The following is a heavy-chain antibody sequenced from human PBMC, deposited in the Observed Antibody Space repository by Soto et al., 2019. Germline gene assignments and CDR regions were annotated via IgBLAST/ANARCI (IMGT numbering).Heavy chain of an antibody. Sequence: QVQLVQSGAEVKKPGSSVKVSCEASGGTFSSYAISWVRQAPGQGLEWVGGIIPIFGRANYAQKFQGRVTITADESTSTAYKELSSLRAEDTAEYYGARGVRPITVSTTSGAFDICGQVTMVTVAT. CDR3: ARGVRPITVSTTSGAFDI. CDR1: GGTFSSYA. J-gene: IGHJ3*02. V-gene: IGHV1-69*01. CDR2: IIPIFGRA. D-gene: IGHD4-17*01.